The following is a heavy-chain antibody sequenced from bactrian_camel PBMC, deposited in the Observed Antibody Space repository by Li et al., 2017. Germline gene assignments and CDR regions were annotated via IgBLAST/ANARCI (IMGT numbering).Heavy chain of an antibody. J-gene: IGHJ2*01. V-gene: IGHV3S1*01. Sequence: HVQLVESGGGLVQPGGSLRLSCTASGNTISGNCMAWFRQSPGKEREGVAAIVSGATSTYYSNPVKGRFTISQDASKNSLYLEMNSLRSDDSGMYYCAAGMTPFSCGDTWPKWLEVRGQGTQVTVS. CDR3: AAGMTPFSCGDTWPKWLEV. CDR1: GNTISGNC. D-gene: IGHD1*01. CDR2: IVSGATST.